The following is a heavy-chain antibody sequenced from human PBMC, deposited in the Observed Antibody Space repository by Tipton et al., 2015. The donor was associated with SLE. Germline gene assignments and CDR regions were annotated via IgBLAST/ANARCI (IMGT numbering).Heavy chain of an antibody. D-gene: IGHD5-18*01. CDR2: VYTDGST. V-gene: IGHV4-61*02. Sequence: TLSLTCTVSGGSISSNSNFWSWIRQPAGKGLEWIGRVYTDGSTNYNPSLKSRVTISVDTSKNQFSLKLSSVTAADTAVYYCARQSDTTMVAYFDSWGQGTVVTVSS. CDR3: ARQSDTTMVAYFDS. CDR1: GGSISSNSNF. J-gene: IGHJ4*02.